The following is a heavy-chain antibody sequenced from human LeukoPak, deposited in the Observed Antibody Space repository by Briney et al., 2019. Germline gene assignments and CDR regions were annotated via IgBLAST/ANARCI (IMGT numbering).Heavy chain of an antibody. CDR2: ISSSSSYI. D-gene: IGHD1-26*01. J-gene: IGHJ5*02. V-gene: IGHV3-21*01. CDR1: GFTFSSYA. Sequence: PGGSLRLSCAASGFTFSSYAMNWVRQAPGKGLEWVSSISSSSSYIYYADSVKGRFTISRDNAKNSLYLQMNSLRAEDTAVYYCKSGSHNWFDPWGQGTLVTVSS. CDR3: KSGSHNWFDP.